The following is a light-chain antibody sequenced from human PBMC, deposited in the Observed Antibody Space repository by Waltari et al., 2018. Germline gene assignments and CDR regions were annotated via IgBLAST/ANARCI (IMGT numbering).Light chain of an antibody. V-gene: IGKV1-39*01. Sequence: DIHMTQLPSALSASLGDRGTLTLPASQSISTFLNWYQQKPGKAPTPLLYASSTLQDGVPSRFSGAGSGPDFTLTISTLQPEDLATYCGQQSHTSPYPFGQGTKLKI. J-gene: IGKJ2*01. CDR3: QQSHTSPYP. CDR1: QSISTF. CDR2: ASS.